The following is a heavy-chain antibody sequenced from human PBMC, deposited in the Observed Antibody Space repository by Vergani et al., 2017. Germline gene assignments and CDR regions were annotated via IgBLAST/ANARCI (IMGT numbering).Heavy chain of an antibody. V-gene: IGHV3-23*01. CDR3: AKDRIIVVPAATDDAFDI. CDR1: GFTFSSYA. D-gene: IGHD2-2*01. Sequence: EVQLLESGGGLVQPGGSLRLSCAASGFTFSSYAMSWVRQAPGKGLEWVSAISGSGGSTYYADSVKGRFTISRANSKNTLYLQMNRLRAEDTAVYYCAKDRIIVVPAATDDAFDIWGQGTMVTVSS. CDR2: ISGSGGST. J-gene: IGHJ3*02.